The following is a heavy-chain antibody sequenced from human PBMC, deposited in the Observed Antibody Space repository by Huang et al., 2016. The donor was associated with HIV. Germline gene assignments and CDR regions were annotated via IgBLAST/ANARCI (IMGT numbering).Heavy chain of an antibody. CDR1: GCSLNTGRYY. V-gene: IGHV4-39*01. D-gene: IGHD3-3*01. Sequence: QMRFQESGPGLVKPSGTLSLTCNVSGCSLNTGRYYWGWTRQPPGKGLEWVGSVYNTGKRHVEPSLKGGLTMSADTSKNQFSLNLSAVTAADTAIYYCARNHDFWRGRMFAISYFDVWGRGTLVTVAS. J-gene: IGHJ2*01. CDR2: VYNTGKR. CDR3: ARNHDFWRGRMFAISYFDV.